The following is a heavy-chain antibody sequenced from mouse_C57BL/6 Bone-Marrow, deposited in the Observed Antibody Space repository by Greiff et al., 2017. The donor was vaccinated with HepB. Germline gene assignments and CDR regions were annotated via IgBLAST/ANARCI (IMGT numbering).Heavy chain of an antibody. V-gene: IGHV10-1*01. D-gene: IGHD2-1*01. CDR1: GFSFNTYA. CDR2: IRSKSNNYAT. J-gene: IGHJ4*01. CDR3: ARLGVTLYAMDY. Sequence: EVQGVESGGGLVQPKGSLKLSCAASGFSFNTYAMNWVRQAPGKGLEWVARIRSKSNNYATYYADSVKDRFTISRDDSESMLYLQMNNLKTEDTAMYYCARLGVTLYAMDYWGQGTSVTVSS.